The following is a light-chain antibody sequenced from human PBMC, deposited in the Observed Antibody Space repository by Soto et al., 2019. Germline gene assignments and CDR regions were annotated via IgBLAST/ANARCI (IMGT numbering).Light chain of an antibody. CDR3: VSYTSSTTYV. J-gene: IGLJ1*01. Sequence: QSALTQPASLSDSPGQSITISCTGTSSDVGGSNFVSWYQQHPGKPPKLIIYDVANRPSGVSNRFSGSKSGSTASLIISRLQTEDEADYYYVSYTSSTTYVFGTGTKLTVL. CDR2: DVA. CDR1: SSDVGGSNF. V-gene: IGLV2-14*03.